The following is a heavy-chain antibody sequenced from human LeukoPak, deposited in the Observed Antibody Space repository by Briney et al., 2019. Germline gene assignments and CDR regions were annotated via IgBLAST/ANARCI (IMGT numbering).Heavy chain of an antibody. CDR1: GFTFSSYS. V-gene: IGHV3-21*01. Sequence: KTGGSLRLSCAASGFTFSSYSMNWVREAPGKGLEWVSSISSSSSYIYYADSVKGRFTISRDNAKNSLYLQMNSLIAEDTAVYYCARTGGTLFDPWGQGTLVTVSS. CDR2: ISSSSSYI. D-gene: IGHD3-16*01. J-gene: IGHJ5*02. CDR3: ARTGGTLFDP.